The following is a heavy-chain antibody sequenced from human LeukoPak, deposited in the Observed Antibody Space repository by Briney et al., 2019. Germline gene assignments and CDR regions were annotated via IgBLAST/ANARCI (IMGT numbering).Heavy chain of an antibody. J-gene: IGHJ4*02. V-gene: IGHV3-23*01. CDR1: GFIFSNYA. D-gene: IGHD3-3*01. Sequence: GGSLRLSCKASGFIFSNYAMSWVRQAPGKGLQWVSIITGSGGNSYYTDSVKGRFTLSRDNSKNTLFLQMNSLRAEDTAVYFCAKKSLWSGPFDYWGQGSLVTVFS. CDR3: AKKSLWSGPFDY. CDR2: ITGSGGNS.